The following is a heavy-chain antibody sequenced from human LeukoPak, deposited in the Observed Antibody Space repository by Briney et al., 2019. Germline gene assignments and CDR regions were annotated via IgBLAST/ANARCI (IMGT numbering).Heavy chain of an antibody. CDR2: IYWNDDK. V-gene: IGHV2-5*01. Sequence: SGPTLVNPTQTLTLTCTFSGFSLSTSGVGVGWIRQSPRKALEWLTLIYWNDDKRYSPFLKSRLTITRDTSKNQVVLTMTNMDPVDTGTYYCAHRLWDQSGDYHQGWFDSWGQGTLVTVSS. D-gene: IGHD4-17*01. J-gene: IGHJ5*01. CDR1: GFSLSTSGVG. CDR3: AHRLWDQSGDYHQGWFDS.